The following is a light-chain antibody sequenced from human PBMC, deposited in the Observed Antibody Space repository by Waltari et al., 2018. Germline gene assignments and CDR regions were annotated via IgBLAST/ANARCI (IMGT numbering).Light chain of an antibody. CDR2: KDS. V-gene: IGLV3-25*03. CDR1: ALPKQY. Sequence: SYELTLPPSVSVSPGQTARNTCSGDALPKQYAYWYQQKPGQAPVLVIYKDSERPSGIPERFSGSSSGTTVTLTISGVQAEDEADYYCQSADSSGTYHVVFGGGTKLTVL. J-gene: IGLJ2*01. CDR3: QSADSSGTYHVV.